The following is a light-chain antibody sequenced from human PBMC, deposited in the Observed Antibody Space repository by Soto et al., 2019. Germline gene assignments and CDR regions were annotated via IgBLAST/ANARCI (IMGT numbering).Light chain of an antibody. Sequence: DIQMTQSPSSLSASIGDRFTITCRASQSISSYLNWYQHKPGKAPKLLIYAASSLQSGVPSRFSGSGSGTDFTLTISSLQPEDFATYYCQQSYSTAITFGQGTRL. CDR2: AAS. J-gene: IGKJ5*01. V-gene: IGKV1-39*01. CDR1: QSISSY. CDR3: QQSYSTAIT.